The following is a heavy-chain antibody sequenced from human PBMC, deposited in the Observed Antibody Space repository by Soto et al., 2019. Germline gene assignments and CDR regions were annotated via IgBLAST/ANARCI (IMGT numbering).Heavy chain of an antibody. CDR3: ARGILRFGEADY. V-gene: IGHV4-31*03. J-gene: IGHJ4*02. Sequence: QVQLQESGPGLVKPSQTLSLTCTVSGGSISSGGYYWSWIRQHPGKGLEWIGYIYYSGSTYYNPSLKSRVTISVDTSKNHCSLKLSSVTAADTAVYYCARGILRFGEADYWGQGPLVTVSS. CDR1: GGSISSGGYY. CDR2: IYYSGST. D-gene: IGHD3-10*01.